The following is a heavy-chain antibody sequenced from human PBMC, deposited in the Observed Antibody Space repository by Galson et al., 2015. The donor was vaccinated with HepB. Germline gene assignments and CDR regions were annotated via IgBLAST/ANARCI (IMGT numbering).Heavy chain of an antibody. Sequence: SLRLSCAASGFPFSSYEMNWVRQAPGKGPEWLSYINNGGTTMYYADSVKGRFSISRDNAKNSLYLQMSSLRAEDTAVYYCVRDGIYCRGGWCHPYCGQGTLVSVSS. V-gene: IGHV3-48*03. CDR3: VRDGIYCRGGWCHPY. CDR1: GFPFSSYE. D-gene: IGHD2-15*01. J-gene: IGHJ4*02. CDR2: INNGGTTM.